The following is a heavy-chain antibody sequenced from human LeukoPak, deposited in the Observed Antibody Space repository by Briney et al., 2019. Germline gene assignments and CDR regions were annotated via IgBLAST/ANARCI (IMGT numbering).Heavy chain of an antibody. CDR3: ARSDYGDTSFDY. V-gene: IGHV3-74*01. CDR1: AFTFSNYW. CDR2: INSDGSST. D-gene: IGHD4-17*01. Sequence: PGGSLRLSCAASAFTFSNYWMHWVRQAPGKGLVWVSRINSDGSSTTYADSVKGRFTISRDNAKNTLYLQMNSLRAEDTAVYYCARSDYGDTSFDYWGQGTLVTVSS. J-gene: IGHJ4*02.